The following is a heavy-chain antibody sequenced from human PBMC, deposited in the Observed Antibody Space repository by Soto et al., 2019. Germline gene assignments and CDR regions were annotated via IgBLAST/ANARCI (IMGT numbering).Heavy chain of an antibody. CDR1: GGTFSSYA. CDR3: ARHYDSSGYDFDY. Sequence: SVKVSCKASGGTFSSYAISWVRQAPGQGLEWMGGIIPIFGTANYAQKFQGRATITADESTSTAYMELSSLRSEDTAVYYCARHYDSSGYDFDYWGQGTLVTVSS. J-gene: IGHJ4*02. V-gene: IGHV1-69*13. D-gene: IGHD3-22*01. CDR2: IIPIFGTA.